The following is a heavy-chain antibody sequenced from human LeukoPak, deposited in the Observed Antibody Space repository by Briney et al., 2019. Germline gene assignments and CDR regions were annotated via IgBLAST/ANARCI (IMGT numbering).Heavy chain of an antibody. Sequence: GSLRLSCAASGFTFSSYSMNWVRQAPGKGLEWVSSISSSSSYIYYADSLKGRFTISRDNAKNSLYLQMNSLRAEDTAVYYCARDVPYQPLLAFDIWGQGTMVTVSS. CDR3: ARDVPYQPLLAFDI. CDR2: ISSSSSYI. J-gene: IGHJ3*02. D-gene: IGHD2-2*01. V-gene: IGHV3-21*01. CDR1: GFTFSSYS.